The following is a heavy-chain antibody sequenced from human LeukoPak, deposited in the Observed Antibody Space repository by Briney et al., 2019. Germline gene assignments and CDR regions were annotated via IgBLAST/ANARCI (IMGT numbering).Heavy chain of an antibody. V-gene: IGHV4-34*01. CDR3: VRGVVSTSRPPKNRFDP. Sequence: SETLSLTCAVYGGSFSDDFWTWIRLAPEKGLERIGEVFHDGIANYNPSLKSRAIVSVDTSKKQSSLRLSSVTAADTAIYYCVRGVVSTSRPPKNRFDPWGQGTLVTVSS. J-gene: IGHJ5*02. CDR2: VFHDGIA. D-gene: IGHD2-2*01. CDR1: GGSFSDDF.